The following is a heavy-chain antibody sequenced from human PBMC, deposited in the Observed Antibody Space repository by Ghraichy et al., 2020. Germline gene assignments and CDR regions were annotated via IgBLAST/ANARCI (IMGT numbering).Heavy chain of an antibody. CDR3: ARLWRGVVGGGPKSHF. CDR1: GGSISSSSYY. D-gene: IGHD2-15*01. Sequence: SETLSLTCTVSGGSISSSSYYWGWIRQPPGKGLEWIGSIYYSGSTYYNPSLKSRVTISVDTSKNQFSLKLSSVTAADTAVYYCARLWRGVVGGGPKSHFWGQGTLVTVSS. J-gene: IGHJ4*02. V-gene: IGHV4-39*01. CDR2: IYYSGST.